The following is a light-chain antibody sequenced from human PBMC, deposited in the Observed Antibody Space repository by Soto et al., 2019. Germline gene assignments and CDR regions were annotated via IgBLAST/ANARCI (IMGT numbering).Light chain of an antibody. CDR2: AAS. CDR3: QKYNDSPRT. J-gene: IGKJ3*01. V-gene: IGKV1-27*01. Sequence: DIDMTQSPSSLSSSVGDRVTITCRASQSVSNNLAWYQQKPGKVPKLLIYAASTLQSGVPSRFSGSGSGTDFTLTISSLQPEDVATYYCQKYNDSPRTFGPGTKVDIK. CDR1: QSVSNN.